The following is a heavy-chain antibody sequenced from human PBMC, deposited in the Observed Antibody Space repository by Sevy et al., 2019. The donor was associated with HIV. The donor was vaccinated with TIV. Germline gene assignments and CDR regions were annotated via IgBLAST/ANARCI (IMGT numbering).Heavy chain of an antibody. Sequence: GGSLRLSCAASGFTFSSYWMSWVRQAPGKGLEWVANIKQDGSEKYYVDSVKGRFTISRDNAKNSLYLQMNSLRAEDTAVYYCAREYRYSYGYNYYYYGMDVWGQGTTVTVSS. CDR3: AREYRYSYGYNYYYYGMDV. J-gene: IGHJ6*02. CDR1: GFTFSSYW. CDR2: IKQDGSEK. D-gene: IGHD5-18*01. V-gene: IGHV3-7*01.